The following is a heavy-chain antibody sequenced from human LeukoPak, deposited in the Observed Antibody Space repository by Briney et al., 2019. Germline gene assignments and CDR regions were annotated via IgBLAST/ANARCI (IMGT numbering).Heavy chain of an antibody. D-gene: IGHD6-13*01. CDR3: AIHGPHGWIASAGPYY. CDR1: GGSISSYY. V-gene: IGHV4-59*04. J-gene: IGHJ4*02. CDR2: VYYSGST. Sequence: SETLSLTCTVSGGSISSYYWSWIRQPPGKGLEWIGYVYYSGSTYYNPSLESRVTISVDTSKNQFSLKLSSVTAADTAVYYCAIHGPHGWIASAGPYYWGQKTLLTLST.